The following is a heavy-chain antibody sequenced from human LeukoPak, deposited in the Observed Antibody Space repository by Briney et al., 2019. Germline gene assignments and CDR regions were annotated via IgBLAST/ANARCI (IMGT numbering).Heavy chain of an antibody. CDR3: ASRRITMIVVATLNYYYMDV. D-gene: IGHD3-22*01. J-gene: IGHJ6*03. CDR1: GGSISSGDYY. Sequence: SQTLSLTCTVSGGSISSGDYYWSWIRQPPGKGLEWIGYIYYSGSTYYNPSLKSRVTISVDTSKNQFSLKLSSVTAADTAVYYCASRRITMIVVATLNYYYMDVWGKGTTVTASS. CDR2: IYYSGST. V-gene: IGHV4-30-4*08.